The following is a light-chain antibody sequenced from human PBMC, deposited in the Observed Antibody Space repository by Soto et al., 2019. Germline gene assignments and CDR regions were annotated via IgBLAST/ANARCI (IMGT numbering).Light chain of an antibody. V-gene: IGKV1-5*01. Sequence: DIQMTQSPGSLSASVVDRFTITFLASHSISSYLNWYQQKPWKAPKVLIWDATTLHRGVPSRISGSRSGTEFTLTISSLQPDDFATYYCQQYNGYLTWTFGQGTKVDIK. J-gene: IGKJ1*01. CDR3: QQYNGYLTWT. CDR2: DAT. CDR1: HSISSY.